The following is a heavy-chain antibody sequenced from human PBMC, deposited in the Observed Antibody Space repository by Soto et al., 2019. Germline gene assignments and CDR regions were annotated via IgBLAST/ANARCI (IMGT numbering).Heavy chain of an antibody. J-gene: IGHJ4*02. CDR3: ARDFRRGLDFDY. CDR2: INPSGGST. CDR1: GYTFTSYY. Sequence: QVQLVQSGAEVKKPGASVKVSCKASGYTFTSYYMHWVRQAPGQGLEWMGIINPSGGSTSYAQKFQGRVTMTRDTSTSTVYMKLSSLRSEDTAVYYCARDFRRGLDFDYWGQGTLVTVSS. D-gene: IGHD3-10*01. V-gene: IGHV1-46*01.